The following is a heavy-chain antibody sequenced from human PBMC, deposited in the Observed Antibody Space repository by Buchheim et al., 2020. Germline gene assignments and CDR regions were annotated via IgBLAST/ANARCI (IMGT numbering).Heavy chain of an antibody. V-gene: IGHV3-30-3*01. J-gene: IGHJ6*02. Sequence: QVRLVESGGGVVQPGRSLRLSCAASGYTFSSYDMHWVRQAPGKGLEWVAVISYDGSNKYYADSVKGRFTISRDNSKNTPYLQMNSLRAEDTAVYYCARDGGGSSWYKYYYYYGMDVWGQGTT. CDR2: ISYDGSNK. CDR3: ARDGGGSSWYKYYYYYGMDV. D-gene: IGHD6-13*01. CDR1: GYTFSSYD.